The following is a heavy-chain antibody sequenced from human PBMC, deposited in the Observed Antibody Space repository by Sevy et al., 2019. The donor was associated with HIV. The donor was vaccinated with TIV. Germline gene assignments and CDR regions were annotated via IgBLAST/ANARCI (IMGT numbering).Heavy chain of an antibody. CDR2: LNGSGGRT. Sequence: GGSLRLSCAASGFTFSSFAMSWVRQTPGKGLEWVSGLNGSGGRTYSPDSVKRRFTISRDNSKNTLYLQMNSLRAEDTAVYYCAKDTDSGSYLNDAFDIWGQGTMVTVSS. D-gene: IGHD1-26*01. CDR3: AKDTDSGSYLNDAFDI. J-gene: IGHJ3*02. CDR1: GFTFSSFA. V-gene: IGHV3-23*01.